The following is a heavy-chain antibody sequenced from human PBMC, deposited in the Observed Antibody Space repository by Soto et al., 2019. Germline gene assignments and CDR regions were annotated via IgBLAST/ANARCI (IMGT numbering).Heavy chain of an antibody. J-gene: IGHJ5*02. CDR3: ASSGAREGDWFDP. V-gene: IGHV4-31*03. D-gene: IGHD3-16*01. Sequence: QVQLQESGPRLVQPSQTLSLTCTVSGGPIRRRGYYWGWIRQHPGQGLEWIGFVYYSGITDYNSSLKSRVTISADTSKNQFSLNLRSVTAADTAVYYCASSGAREGDWFDPWGQGTLVTVSS. CDR2: VYYSGIT. CDR1: GGPIRRRGYY.